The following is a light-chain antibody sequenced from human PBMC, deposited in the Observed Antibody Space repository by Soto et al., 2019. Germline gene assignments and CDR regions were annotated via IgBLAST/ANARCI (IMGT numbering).Light chain of an antibody. V-gene: IGKV1-6*01. CDR3: LQDFNYPWS. Sequence: AIQMTQSPSSLSASVGDRVTITCRASHGIVSDLDWYQQKPGKAPKLLIYGASNLQSGVPSRFSGSGSGAVFTLTISSLQPEDFATYYCLQDFNYPWSFGQGTKVDIK. CDR2: GAS. CDR1: HGIVSD. J-gene: IGKJ1*01.